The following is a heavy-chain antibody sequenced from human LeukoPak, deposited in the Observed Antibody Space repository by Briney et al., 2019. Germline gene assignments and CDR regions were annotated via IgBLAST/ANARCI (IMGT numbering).Heavy chain of an antibody. J-gene: IGHJ6*04. CDR2: INAYNGNT. V-gene: IGHV1-18*04. Sequence: GGSVKVSCKASGYTFISYGISWVRQAPRQGLEWMGWINAYNGNTNYAQKVQGRVTMTTDTSTSTAYMEMRSLRSDDTAVYYCAREGESGYGGYYYYGMDVCGKGTTVTVSS. D-gene: IGHD5-12*01. CDR1: GYTFISYG. CDR3: AREGESGYGGYYYYGMDV.